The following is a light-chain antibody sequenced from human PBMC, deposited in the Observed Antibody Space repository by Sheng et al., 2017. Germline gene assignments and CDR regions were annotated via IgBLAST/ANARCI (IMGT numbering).Light chain of an antibody. CDR2: DVS. V-gene: IGLV2-14*03. Sequence: QSALTQPASVSGSLGQSITISCTGTSSDVGGHEHVSWYQQHPGKVPRLMIYDVSNRPSGVSSRFSGSKSGNTASLTISGLQAEDEADYYCDSFTSSTTWVFGGGTKVTVL. CDR1: SSDVGGHEH. J-gene: IGLJ3*02. CDR3: DSFTSSTTWV.